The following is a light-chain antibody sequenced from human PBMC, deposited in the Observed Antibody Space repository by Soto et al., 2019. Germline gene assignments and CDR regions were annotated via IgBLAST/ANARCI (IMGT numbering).Light chain of an antibody. V-gene: IGKV3D-20*01. CDR2: DAS. J-gene: IGKJ2*01. CDR3: QQYASSPYT. Sequence: IVLTQSPATLSLSPGERATVSCGASHGVATYLAWYQQRPGLAPRLVMYDASTRATGIPDRVTGSGSGTDFTLTITGLQPEDFAVYYCQQYASSPYTFGQGTKLEIK. CDR1: HGVATY.